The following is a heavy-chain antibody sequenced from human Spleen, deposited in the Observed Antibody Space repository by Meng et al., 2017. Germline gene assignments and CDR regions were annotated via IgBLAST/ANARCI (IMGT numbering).Heavy chain of an antibody. CDR1: GASFSGYV. J-gene: IGHJ4*02. Sequence: AQLGVWVEGRLRPATMLYLTWALCGASFSGYVWSMIGQRTGKRLQWIGEIHHSGRTTYKQTLKSQVTISIDTSMTLYSVKLRSATTVETAVYSCAGGSYVWGSYCYRRGWYYWGQGTLVTVSS. V-gene: IGHV4-34*01. CDR2: IHHSGRT. D-gene: IGHD3-16*02. CDR3: AGGSYVWGSYCYRRGWYY.